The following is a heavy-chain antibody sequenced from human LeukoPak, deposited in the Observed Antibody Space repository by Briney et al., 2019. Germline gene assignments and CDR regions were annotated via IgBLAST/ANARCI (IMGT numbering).Heavy chain of an antibody. CDR3: ARSYVDTAMTNSYFDY. CDR2: IYSGGST. J-gene: IGHJ4*02. D-gene: IGHD5-18*01. Sequence: GGSLRLSCAASGFTVSSNYMSWVRQAPGKGLEWVSVIYSGGSTYYADSVKGRFTTSRDNSKNTLYLQMNSLRAEDTAVYYCARSYVDTAMTNSYFDYWGQGTLVTVSS. V-gene: IGHV3-53*01. CDR1: GFTVSSNY.